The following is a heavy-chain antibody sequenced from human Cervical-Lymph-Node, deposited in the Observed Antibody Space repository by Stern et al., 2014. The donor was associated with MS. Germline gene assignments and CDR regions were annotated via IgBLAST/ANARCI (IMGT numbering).Heavy chain of an antibody. V-gene: IGHV6-1*01. CDR1: GDSVSSDSAA. CDR3: TRGASSVFDY. J-gene: IGHJ4*02. CDR2: TYYRSKWNN. Sequence: QESGPGLVKPSQTLSLTCAISGDSVSSDSAAWTWIRQSPSRGLEWLGRTYYRSKWNNDYAVSVRGRISINADTSKNQFSLQLNSVTPEDTAVYYCTRGASSVFDYWGQGTLVTVSS. D-gene: IGHD6-19*01.